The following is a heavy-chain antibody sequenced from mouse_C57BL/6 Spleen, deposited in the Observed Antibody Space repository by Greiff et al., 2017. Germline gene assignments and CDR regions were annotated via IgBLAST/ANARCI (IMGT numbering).Heavy chain of an antibody. CDR2: INPSSGYT. Sequence: QVQLKESGAELAKPGASVKLSCKASGYTFTSYWMHWVKQRPGQGLEWIGYINPSSGYTKCNQKFKDKATLTADKSSSTAYMQLSSLAYEDSAVYYCAIYCNYVDWYFDVWGTGTTVNVSS. D-gene: IGHD2-1*01. J-gene: IGHJ1*03. V-gene: IGHV1-7*01. CDR3: AIYCNYVDWYFDV. CDR1: GYTFTSYW.